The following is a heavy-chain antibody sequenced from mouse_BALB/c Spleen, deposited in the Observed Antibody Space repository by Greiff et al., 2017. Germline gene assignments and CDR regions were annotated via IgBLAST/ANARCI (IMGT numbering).Heavy chain of an antibody. CDR1: GFTFSSYT. Sequence: EVQLLESGGGLVQPGGSLKLSCAASGFTFSSYTMSWVRQTPEKRLEWVAYISNGGGSTYYPDTVKGRFTISRDNAKNTLYLQMSSLTSEDTAMYYCARHRYGSSWYFDVWGEGTTVTVSS. J-gene: IGHJ1*01. CDR2: ISNGGGST. D-gene: IGHD1-1*01. V-gene: IGHV5-12-2*01. CDR3: ARHRYGSSWYFDV.